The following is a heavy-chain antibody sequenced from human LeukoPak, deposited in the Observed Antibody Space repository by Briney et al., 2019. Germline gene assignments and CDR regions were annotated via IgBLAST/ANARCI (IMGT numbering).Heavy chain of an antibody. CDR1: GGSISSSSYY. CDR2: IYYSGST. J-gene: IGHJ4*02. Sequence: PSETLSLTCTVSGGSISSSSYYWGWIRQPPGKGLEWIGSIYYSGSTYYNPSLKSRVTISVDTSKNQFSLKLSSVTAADTAVYYCARDRIAAAEYYFDYWGQGTLVTVSS. D-gene: IGHD6-13*01. CDR3: ARDRIAAAEYYFDY. V-gene: IGHV4-39*07.